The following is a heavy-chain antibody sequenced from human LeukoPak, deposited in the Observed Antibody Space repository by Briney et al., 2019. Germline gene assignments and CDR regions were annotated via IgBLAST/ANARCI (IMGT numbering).Heavy chain of an antibody. CDR1: GFTFSSYS. Sequence: GGSLRLSCAASGFTFSSYSMSWVRQAPGKGLEWVSSISSSSSYIYYADSVKGRLTISRDNAKNSLYLQMNSLRAEDTALYYCARGRYNWKGEGENWFDPWGKGTL. CDR2: ISSSSSYI. V-gene: IGHV3-21*01. D-gene: IGHD1-20*01. J-gene: IGHJ5*02. CDR3: ARGRYNWKGEGENWFDP.